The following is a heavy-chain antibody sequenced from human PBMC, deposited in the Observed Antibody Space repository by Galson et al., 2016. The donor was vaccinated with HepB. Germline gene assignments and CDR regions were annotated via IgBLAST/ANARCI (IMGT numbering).Heavy chain of an antibody. CDR2: VHSGGRT. V-gene: IGHV3-66*01. D-gene: IGHD3-10*01. CDR1: GLTVSRSY. Sequence: SLRLSCADSGLTVSRSYMSWVRQAPGKGLEWVSIVHSGGRTYYSDPVKGRFTIYRDNTKKTLSLQMNSLRVEDTAVYYCVREGRQTTMVRGFDYWGQGILVTVSS. J-gene: IGHJ4*02. CDR3: VREGRQTTMVRGFDY.